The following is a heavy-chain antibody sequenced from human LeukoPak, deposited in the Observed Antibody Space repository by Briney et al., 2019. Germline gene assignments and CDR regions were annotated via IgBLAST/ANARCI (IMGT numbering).Heavy chain of an antibody. D-gene: IGHD3-16*01. V-gene: IGHV3-48*04. Sequence: GGSLRLSCAASGFTFSSYAMSWVRQAPGKGLEWVSYISSSGSTIYYADSVKGRFTISRDNAKNSLYLQMNSLRAEDTAVYYCARTRWRGNAFDIWGQGTMVTVSS. CDR3: ARTRWRGNAFDI. CDR1: GFTFSSYA. CDR2: ISSSGSTI. J-gene: IGHJ3*02.